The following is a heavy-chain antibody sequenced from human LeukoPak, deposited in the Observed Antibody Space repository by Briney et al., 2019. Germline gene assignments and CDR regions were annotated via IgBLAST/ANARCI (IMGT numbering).Heavy chain of an antibody. D-gene: IGHD2-8*02. V-gene: IGHV3-15*01. Sequence: GGSLRLSCAASGFTFSNAWMSWVRQAPGKGLEWVGRIKSKTDGGTTDYAAPVKGRFTISRDDSKNTLYLQMNSLKTEDTAVYYCTTRQPWGMRVYDYWGQGTLVTVSS. CDR2: IKSKTDGGTT. J-gene: IGHJ4*02. CDR3: TTRQPWGMRVYDY. CDR1: GFTFSNAW.